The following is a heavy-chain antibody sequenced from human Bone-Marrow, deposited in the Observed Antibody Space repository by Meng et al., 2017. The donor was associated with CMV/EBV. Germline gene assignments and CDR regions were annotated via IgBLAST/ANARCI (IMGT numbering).Heavy chain of an antibody. J-gene: IGHJ5*02. CDR2: IKSKTDGGTT. V-gene: IGHV3-15*01. CDR3: TTDWFDP. CDR1: RFTISNAW. Sequence: GESPKISCAASRFTISNAWMSWVGQAPGKGLEWVGRIKSKTDGGTTDYAAPVKGRFTISRDDSKNTLYLKMNSRKTEDTAVYYCTTDWFDPWGQGTLVTVSS.